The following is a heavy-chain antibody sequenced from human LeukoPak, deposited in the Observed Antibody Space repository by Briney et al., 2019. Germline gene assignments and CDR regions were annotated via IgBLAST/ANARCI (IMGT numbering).Heavy chain of an antibody. CDR3: ARVVLSAAGLLDASDI. V-gene: IGHV4-59*01. Sequence: SETLSLTCTVSGGSISSYYWSWIRQPPGKGLEWIGYIYYSGSTNYNPSLKSRVTISVDTSKNQFSLKLSSVTAADTAVYYCARVVLSAAGLLDASDIWGQGTMVTVSS. D-gene: IGHD6-13*01. CDR2: IYYSGST. J-gene: IGHJ3*02. CDR1: GGSISSYY.